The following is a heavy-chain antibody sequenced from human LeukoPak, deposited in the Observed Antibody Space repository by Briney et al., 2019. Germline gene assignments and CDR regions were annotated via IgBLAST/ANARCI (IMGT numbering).Heavy chain of an antibody. D-gene: IGHD5-18*01. Sequence: PSETLSLTCTVSGGSISSSSYYWGWIRQPPGKGLEWIGSIYYSGSTYYNPSLKSRVTISVDTSKNQFSLKLSSVTAADTAVYYCARQLVELWLTDFDYWGQGTLVTVSS. CDR2: IYYSGST. CDR3: ARQLVELWLTDFDY. J-gene: IGHJ4*02. CDR1: GGSISSSSYY. V-gene: IGHV4-39*01.